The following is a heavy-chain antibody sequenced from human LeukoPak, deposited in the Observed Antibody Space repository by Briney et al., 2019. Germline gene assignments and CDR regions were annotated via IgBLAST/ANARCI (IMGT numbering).Heavy chain of an antibody. D-gene: IGHD2-2*01. Sequence: GASVKVSCKASGYTFTSYAMNWVRQAPGQGLEWMGWINTNTGNPTYAQGFTGRFVFSLDTSVSTAYLQISSLKAEDTAVYYCARYYCSSTSCCVRPLRYGMDVWGQGTTVTVSS. J-gene: IGHJ6*02. V-gene: IGHV7-4-1*02. CDR3: ARYYCSSTSCCVRPLRYGMDV. CDR2: INTNTGNP. CDR1: GYTFTSYA.